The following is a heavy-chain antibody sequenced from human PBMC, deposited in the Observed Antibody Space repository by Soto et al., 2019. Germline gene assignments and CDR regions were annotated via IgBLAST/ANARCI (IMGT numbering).Heavy chain of an antibody. CDR3: ARVPRLEILGEPRPK. J-gene: IGHJ4*02. V-gene: IGHV4-31*03. D-gene: IGHD3-16*01. CDR2: IYYSGST. CDR1: GGSISSGGYY. Sequence: QVQLQESGPGLVKPSQTLSLTCTVSGGSISSGGYYWSWIRQHPGKGLEWIGYIYYSGSTYYNPSLKSRVTISVDTSKNQFSLKLSSVTAADTAVYYCARVPRLEILGEPRPKWGQGTLVTVYS.